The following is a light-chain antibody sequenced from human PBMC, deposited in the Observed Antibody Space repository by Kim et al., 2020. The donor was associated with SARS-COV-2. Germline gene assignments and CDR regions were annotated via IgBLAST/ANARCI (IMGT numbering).Light chain of an antibody. J-gene: IGLJ3*02. CDR3: CSYAGRYTWV. Sequence: QSALTQPRSVSGSPGQSVTISCTGTSTDVGGYNYVSWYQQHPGKAPKLMIYEVSKRPSGVPDSFSGSKSGNTASLTISGLQAEDEADYYCCSYAGRYTWVFGGGSKLTVL. V-gene: IGLV2-11*01. CDR2: EVS. CDR1: STDVGGYNY.